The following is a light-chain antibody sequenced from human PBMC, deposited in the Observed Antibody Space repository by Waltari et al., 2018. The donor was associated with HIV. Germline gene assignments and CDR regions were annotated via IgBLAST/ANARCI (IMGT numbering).Light chain of an antibody. Sequence: DVQMTQSPSSLSASVGDRVTITCRARQGINQYLGWYQQEPGKVPKLLIFAAATLQSGVPSRFSGSGSGTEFTLTISSLRPEDVASYYCQNYDTAPLTFGGGTKVEIK. J-gene: IGKJ4*01. CDR1: QGINQY. CDR3: QNYDTAPLT. V-gene: IGKV1-27*01. CDR2: AAA.